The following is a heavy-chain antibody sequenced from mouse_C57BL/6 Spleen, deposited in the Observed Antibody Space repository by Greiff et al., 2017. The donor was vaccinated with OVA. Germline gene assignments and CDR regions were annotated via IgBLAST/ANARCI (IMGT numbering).Heavy chain of an antibody. V-gene: IGHV1-55*01. CDR2: IYPGSGST. J-gene: IGHJ4*01. Sequence: QVHVKQPGAELVKPGASVKMSCKASGYSFTSYWLTWVKQRPGQGLEWYGDIYPGSGSTNYNEKLQSKATLTVDTSSSAAYMQLSSLTSEDSAVYYCARRYYAMDYWGQGTSVTVSS. CDR1: GYSFTSYW. CDR3: ARRYYAMDY.